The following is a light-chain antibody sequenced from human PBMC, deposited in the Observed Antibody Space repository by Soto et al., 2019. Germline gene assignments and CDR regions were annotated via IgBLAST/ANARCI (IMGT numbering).Light chain of an antibody. CDR1: SSDVGGYNY. V-gene: IGLV2-11*01. J-gene: IGLJ1*01. CDR2: DVS. CDR3: CSYAGSPRYV. Sequence: QSALTQPRSVSGSPGQSVTISCTGTSSDVGGYNYVSWYQQHPGKAPKVMIYDVSERPSGVPDRFSGSKSGNTASLTISGLQYEDEADSYCCSYAGSPRYVFGTGTKLTVL.